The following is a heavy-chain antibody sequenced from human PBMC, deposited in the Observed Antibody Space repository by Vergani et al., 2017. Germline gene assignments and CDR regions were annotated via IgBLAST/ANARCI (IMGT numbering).Heavy chain of an antibody. V-gene: IGHV1-18*04. CDR2: ISANNGNT. CDR3: ARDPDIVVVPAAPYYYYYYGMDV. CDR1: GYTFTSYG. D-gene: IGHD2-2*01. J-gene: IGHJ6*02. Sequence: QVQLLQSGAEVKKPGASVKVSCKASGYTFTSYGISWVRQAPGQGLEWMGWISANNGNTNYAQKLQGRVTMTTDSSTSTAYMELRSLRSDDTAVYYCARDPDIVVVPAAPYYYYYYGMDVWGQGTTVTVSS.